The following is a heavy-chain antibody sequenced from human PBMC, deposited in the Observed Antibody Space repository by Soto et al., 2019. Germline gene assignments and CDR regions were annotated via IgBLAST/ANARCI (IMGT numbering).Heavy chain of an antibody. Sequence: PGGSLRLSCAASGFTVSSNYMSWVRQAPGKGLEWVSVIYSGGSTYYADSVKGRFTISRDNSKNTLYLQMNSLRAEDTAVYYCARDFVVAGPKVYYYYVMDVWGQGTTVTVSS. V-gene: IGHV3-66*01. CDR1: GFTVSSNY. CDR3: ARDFVVAGPKVYYYYVMDV. D-gene: IGHD6-19*01. J-gene: IGHJ6*02. CDR2: IYSGGST.